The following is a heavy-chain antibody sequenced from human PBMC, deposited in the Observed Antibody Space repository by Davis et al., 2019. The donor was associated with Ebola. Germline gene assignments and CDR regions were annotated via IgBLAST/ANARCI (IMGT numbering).Heavy chain of an antibody. CDR1: GFTFSSYA. J-gene: IGHJ3*02. Sequence: GESLKISCAASGFTFSSYAMSWVRQAPGKGLEWVSAISGSGGSTYYADSVKGRFTISRDNSKNTLYLQMNSLRDEDTAVYYCARIWLYAFDIWGQGTMVTVSS. CDR2: ISGSGGST. D-gene: IGHD5-18*01. CDR3: ARIWLYAFDI. V-gene: IGHV3-23*01.